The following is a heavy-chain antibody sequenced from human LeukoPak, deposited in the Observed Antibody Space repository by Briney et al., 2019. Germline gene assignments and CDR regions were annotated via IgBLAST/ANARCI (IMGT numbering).Heavy chain of an antibody. CDR1: GISVSSNS. CDR3: CTSHYFESRGSDFDS. D-gene: IGHD3-22*01. V-gene: IGHV3-53*01. Sequence: GGSLRLSCSVTGISVSSNSLSWVRQAPGKGLEWVAALLTGASTYYAASVKGRFTISRDNSRNIVYLQMTSLIIEDTAVYYCCTSHYFESRGSDFDSWGQGTLVTVSS. CDR2: LLTGAST. J-gene: IGHJ4*02.